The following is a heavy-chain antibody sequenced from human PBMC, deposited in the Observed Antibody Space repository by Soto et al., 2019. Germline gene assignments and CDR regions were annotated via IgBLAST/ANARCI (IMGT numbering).Heavy chain of an antibody. CDR1: GGSFSGYY. V-gene: IGHV4-34*01. CDR3: QGYYYFYGMDV. J-gene: IGHJ6*02. Sequence: QVQLQQWGAGLLKPSETLSLTCAVYGGSFSGYYWSWIRQPPGKGLEWIGEINHSGSTNYNPSLKSRVTISVDTSKKQFSLKLSSLSAADTAVYYCQGYYYFYGMDVWGQGTTVTVS. CDR2: INHSGST.